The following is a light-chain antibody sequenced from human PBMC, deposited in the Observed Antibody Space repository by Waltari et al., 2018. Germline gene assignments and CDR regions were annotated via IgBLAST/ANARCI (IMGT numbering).Light chain of an antibody. J-gene: IGKJ1*01. CDR1: QSVSSNS. V-gene: IGKV3-20*01. Sequence: EIVLTQSPGTLSLSPGESTTLFCRASQSVSSNSLAWYQRRPGQAPRLLIYGASSRATGIPDRFSGSGSGTDFTLTISRLEPEDFALYYCQQYGTAPRTFGQGTKVEVK. CDR3: QQYGTAPRT. CDR2: GAS.